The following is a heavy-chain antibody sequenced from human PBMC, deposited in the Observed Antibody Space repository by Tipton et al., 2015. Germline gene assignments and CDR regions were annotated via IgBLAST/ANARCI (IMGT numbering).Heavy chain of an antibody. J-gene: IGHJ4*02. V-gene: IGHV1-69*06. CDR2: IMPVFGTS. D-gene: IGHD4-23*01. CDR3: ARPVEGSELFFDS. Sequence: QLVQSGPEVKKPGSSVKVSCKASGGTFTTFPISWVRQAPGQGLEWLGGIMPVFGTSSYALKFQGRVNITADKSAGTAYMELTSLRSEDTAVYYCARPVEGSELFFDSWGQGTLVTVSS. CDR1: GGTFTTFP.